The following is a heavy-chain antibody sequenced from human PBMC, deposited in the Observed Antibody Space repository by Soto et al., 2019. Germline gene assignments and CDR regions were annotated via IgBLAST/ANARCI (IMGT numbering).Heavy chain of an antibody. J-gene: IGHJ6*02. D-gene: IGHD3-10*01. Sequence: GGFLRLSCTASGFTFSSYAMSWVRQATGKGLEWVSAISGSGGSTYYADSVKGRFTISRDNSKNTLYLQMNSLRAEDTAVYYCAKYTYYYGSGNYYYGMDVWGQATTVTVSS. CDR3: AKYTYYYGSGNYYYGMDV. CDR1: GFTFSSYA. CDR2: ISGSGGST. V-gene: IGHV3-23*01.